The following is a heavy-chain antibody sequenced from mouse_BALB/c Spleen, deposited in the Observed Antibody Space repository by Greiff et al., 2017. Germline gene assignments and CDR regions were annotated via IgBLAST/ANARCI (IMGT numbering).Heavy chain of an antibody. D-gene: IGHD1-1*01. V-gene: IGHV2-6-4*01. CDR1: GFSLSRYS. Sequence: VMLVESGPGLVAPSQSLSITCTVSGFSLSRYSVHWVRQPPGKGLEWLGMIWGGGSTDYNSALKSRLSISKDNSKSQVFLKMNSLQTDDTAMYYCARKGGITTVVAPYYYAMDYWGQGTSVTVSS. J-gene: IGHJ4*01. CDR2: IWGGGST. CDR3: ARKGGITTVVAPYYYAMDY.